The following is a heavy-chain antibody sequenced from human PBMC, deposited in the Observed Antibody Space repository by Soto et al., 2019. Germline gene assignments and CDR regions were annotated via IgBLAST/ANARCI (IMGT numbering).Heavy chain of an antibody. Sequence: SETLSLTCAVYGGSFSGYYWSWIRQPPGKGLEWIGEINHSGSTNYNPSLKSRVTISVDTSKNQFSLKLSSVTAADTAVYYCARIGGESMVREITFFDYWGQGTLVTVSS. CDR3: ARIGGESMVREITFFDY. CDR2: INHSGST. CDR1: GGSFSGYY. D-gene: IGHD3-10*01. V-gene: IGHV4-34*01. J-gene: IGHJ4*02.